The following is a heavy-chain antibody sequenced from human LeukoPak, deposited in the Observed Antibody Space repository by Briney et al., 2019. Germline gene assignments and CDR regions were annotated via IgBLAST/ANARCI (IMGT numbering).Heavy chain of an antibody. CDR1: GFXFSTYW. D-gene: IGHD3-10*01. CDR2: IKSDGSNS. J-gene: IGHJ4*02. CDR3: VRVGGRSSIGGDC. Sequence: PGGSLRLSCAASGFXFSTYWMHWVRQAPGTGLVWVSAIKSDGSNSNYADCVKGRYTISRDNAKNTLYLQMNSLRAEDTAVYHCVRVGGRSSIGGDCWGQGTLVTVSS. V-gene: IGHV3-74*01.